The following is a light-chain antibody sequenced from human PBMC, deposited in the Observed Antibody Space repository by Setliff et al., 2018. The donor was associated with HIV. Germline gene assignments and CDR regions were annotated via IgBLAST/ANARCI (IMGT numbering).Light chain of an antibody. Sequence: LTQPASVSGSPGQSVTISCTGTSSDVGGSNYVSWYQQHPGKAPKLMIYEVSNRPSWVSNRFSGSKSGNTASLTISGLQAEDEADYYCSSYTFSSTPYVFGTGTKVTV. V-gene: IGLV2-14*01. CDR2: EVS. CDR3: SSYTFSSTPYV. CDR1: SSDVGGSNY. J-gene: IGLJ1*01.